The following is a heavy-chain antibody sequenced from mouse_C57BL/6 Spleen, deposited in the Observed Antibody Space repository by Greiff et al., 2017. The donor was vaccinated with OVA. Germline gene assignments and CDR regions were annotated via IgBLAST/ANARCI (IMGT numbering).Heavy chain of an antibody. D-gene: IGHD3-3*01. J-gene: IGHJ3*01. CDR3: ARLGTLAY. V-gene: IGHV1-52*01. CDR2: IDPSDSET. Sequence: QVQLQQPGAELVRPGSSVKLSCKASGYTFPSSFLHWVKQRPIQGLEWIGNIDPSDSETHYNQKFKDKATLTVDKSSSTAYMQLSSLTSEDSAVYYCARLGTLAYWGQGTLVTVSA. CDR1: GYTFPSSF.